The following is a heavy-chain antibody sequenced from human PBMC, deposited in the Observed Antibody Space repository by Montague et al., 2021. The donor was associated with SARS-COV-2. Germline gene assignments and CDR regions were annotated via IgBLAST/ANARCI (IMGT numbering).Heavy chain of an antibody. D-gene: IGHD3-22*01. CDR3: ARGMHYYDSSGYYFDY. Sequence: LVKPTQTLTLTCTVSGGSISSYYWSWIRQPPGKGLEWIGYIYYSGSTNYNPSLKSRVTISVDTSKNQFSLKLSSVTAADTAVYYCARGMHYYDSSGYYFDYWGQGTLVTVSS. CDR2: IYYSGST. J-gene: IGHJ4*02. V-gene: IGHV4-59*01. CDR1: GGSISSYY.